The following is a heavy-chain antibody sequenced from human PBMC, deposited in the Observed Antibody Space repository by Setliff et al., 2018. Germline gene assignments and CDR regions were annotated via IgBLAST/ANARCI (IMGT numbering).Heavy chain of an antibody. CDR1: DFSFSTFG. V-gene: IGHV1-46*03. Sequence: ASVKVSCKTSDFSFSTFGFSWVRQAPGQGLEWMGLINPSGGGTIYARKFQGRVTMARETSTSTVYMELSGLRSEDTAVYYCARVYLAGSGWDKANALDIWGQGTMVTVSS. J-gene: IGHJ3*02. CDR2: INPSGGGT. CDR3: ARVYLAGSGWDKANALDI. D-gene: IGHD6-19*01.